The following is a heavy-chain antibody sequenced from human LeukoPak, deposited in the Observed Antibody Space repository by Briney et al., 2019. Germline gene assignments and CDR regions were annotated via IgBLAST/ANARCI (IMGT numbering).Heavy chain of an antibody. D-gene: IGHD3-22*01. CDR2: ISGRGGST. Sequence: GGSLRLSCAASAFTFSSYAMSWVRQAPGKGLEWVSGISGRGGSTYYADSVKGRFTISRDNSKNTLYLQMNSLRAEDTAVYYCAKREGANYYDTKPVNFDYWGQGTLVTVSS. CDR1: AFTFSSYA. CDR3: AKREGANYYDTKPVNFDY. J-gene: IGHJ4*02. V-gene: IGHV3-23*01.